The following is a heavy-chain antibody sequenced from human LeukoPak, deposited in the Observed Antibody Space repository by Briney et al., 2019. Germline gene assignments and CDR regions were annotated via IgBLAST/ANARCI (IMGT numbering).Heavy chain of an antibody. J-gene: IGHJ5*02. Sequence: PSETLSLTCAVYGGSFSGYYWSWIRQPPGKGLEWIGEINHSGSTNYNPSLKSRVTISVDTSKNQFSLKLSSVTAADTAVYYCARGTKTPIYYDFWSGPLSWFDPWGQGTLVTVSS. CDR3: ARGTKTPIYYDFWSGPLSWFDP. D-gene: IGHD3-3*01. CDR2: INHSGST. CDR1: GGSFSGYY. V-gene: IGHV4-34*01.